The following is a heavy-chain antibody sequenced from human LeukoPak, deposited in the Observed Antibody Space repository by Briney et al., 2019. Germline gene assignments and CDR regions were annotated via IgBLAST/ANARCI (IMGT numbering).Heavy chain of an antibody. CDR1: GFTFDDYA. CDR2: ISWNCGSI. D-gene: IGHD3-22*01. V-gene: IGHV3-9*01. J-gene: IGHJ4*02. Sequence: GRSLRLSCAASGFTFDDYAMHWVRQAPGQGLEWVSGISWNCGSIGYADSLKGRFTISRDNAKNSLYLELNSLRAEDTAVYYCAKDRRTWLLYNFDYWGQGTLVTVSS. CDR3: AKDRRTWLLYNFDY.